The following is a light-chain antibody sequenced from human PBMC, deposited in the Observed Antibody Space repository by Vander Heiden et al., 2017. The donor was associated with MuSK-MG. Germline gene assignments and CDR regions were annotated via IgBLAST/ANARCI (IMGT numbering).Light chain of an antibody. J-gene: IGLJ3*02. V-gene: IGLV6-57*02. CDR2: EDN. CDR3: QSYDSSNHRV. Sequence: NFLLTHPHPVSESPGKTVTISCTGSSGSIASNYVQWYQQRPGSAPTTVIYEDNQRPSGVPDRFSGSIDSSSNSASLTISGLKTEDEADYYCQSYDSSNHRVFGGGTKLTVL. CDR1: SGSIASNY.